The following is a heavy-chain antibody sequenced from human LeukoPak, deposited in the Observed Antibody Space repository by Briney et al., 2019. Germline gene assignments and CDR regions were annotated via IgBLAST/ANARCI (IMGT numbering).Heavy chain of an antibody. CDR3: ARDDGAGDAFDI. D-gene: IGHD3-16*01. CDR2: IYISGST. Sequence: SQTLSLTCTVSGGSISRGSYYWNWIRQPAGKGLEWIGRIYISGSTNYNPSLKSRVTMSVDTSKNQFSLKLNSVTAADTAVYYCARDDGAGDAFDIWGQGTMVTVSS. V-gene: IGHV4-61*02. CDR1: GGSISRGSYY. J-gene: IGHJ3*02.